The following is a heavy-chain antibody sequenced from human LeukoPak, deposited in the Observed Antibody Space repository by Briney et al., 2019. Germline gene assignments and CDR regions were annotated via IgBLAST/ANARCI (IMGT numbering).Heavy chain of an antibody. Sequence: GGSLRLSCAASGFTFSSYAMSWVRQAPGKGLEWVSGISAGGGTRYYADSVKGRFTTSRDSSRNTLYLQMDSLTAEDTALYYCAKHRDGGSNTRAKGFDLWGQGTLVTVSS. J-gene: IGHJ5*02. CDR3: AKHRDGGSNTRAKGFDL. CDR2: ISAGGGTR. D-gene: IGHD3-16*01. V-gene: IGHV3-23*01. CDR1: GFTFSSYA.